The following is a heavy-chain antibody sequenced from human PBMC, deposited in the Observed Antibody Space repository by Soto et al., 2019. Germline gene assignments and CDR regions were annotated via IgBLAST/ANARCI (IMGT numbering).Heavy chain of an antibody. V-gene: IGHV3-30*18. CDR3: AKEYYDFWSGYRMSFDY. J-gene: IGHJ4*02. CDR2: ISYDGSNK. D-gene: IGHD3-3*01. CDR1: GFTFSSYG. Sequence: TGGPLSLSCAASGFTFSSYGMHWVRQAPGKGLEWVAVISYDGSNKYYADSVKGRFTISRDNSKNTLYLQMNSLRAEDTAVYYCAKEYYDFWSGYRMSFDYWGQGTLVTVSS.